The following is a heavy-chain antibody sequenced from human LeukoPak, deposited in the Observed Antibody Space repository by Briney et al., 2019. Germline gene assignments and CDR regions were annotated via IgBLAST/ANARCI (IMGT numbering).Heavy chain of an antibody. J-gene: IGHJ5*02. Sequence: EASVKVSCKASGNTFAGYYVHWVRQAPGQGLEWMGWINPNSGGTNYAQKFQGRVTMTRDTSISTAYMELSRLRSDDTAVYYCARDVYCSSTSCYLWFDPWGQGTLVTVSS. D-gene: IGHD2-2*01. V-gene: IGHV1-2*02. CDR2: INPNSGGT. CDR3: ARDVYCSSTSCYLWFDP. CDR1: GNTFAGYY.